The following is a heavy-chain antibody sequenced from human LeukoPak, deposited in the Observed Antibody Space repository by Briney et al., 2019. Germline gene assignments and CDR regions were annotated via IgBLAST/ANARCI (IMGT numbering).Heavy chain of an antibody. Sequence: ASVKVSCKASGYTFTSYGISWVRQAPGQGLEWMGWISAYNGNTNYAQKLQGRVTMTTDTSTSTAYMELSSLRSEDTAVYYCTFGVVIIDVYYFDYWGQGTLVTVSS. CDR2: ISAYNGNT. V-gene: IGHV1-18*01. CDR1: GYTFTSYG. CDR3: TFGVVIIDVYYFDY. D-gene: IGHD3-3*01. J-gene: IGHJ4*02.